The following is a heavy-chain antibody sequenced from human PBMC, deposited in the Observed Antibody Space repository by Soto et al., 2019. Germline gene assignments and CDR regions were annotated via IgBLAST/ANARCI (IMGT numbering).Heavy chain of an antibody. D-gene: IGHD3-3*01. V-gene: IGHV3-72*01. CDR1: GFTFSDHY. J-gene: IGHJ3*02. Sequence: GGSLRLSCAASGFTFSDHYMDWVRQAPGKGLEWVGRTRNKANSYTTEYAASVKGRFTISRDDSKNSLYLQMNSLKTEDTAVYYCASGGVTIFGVVTSDAFEIWGQGTMVTVSS. CDR2: TRNKANSYTT. CDR3: ASGGVTIFGVVTSDAFEI.